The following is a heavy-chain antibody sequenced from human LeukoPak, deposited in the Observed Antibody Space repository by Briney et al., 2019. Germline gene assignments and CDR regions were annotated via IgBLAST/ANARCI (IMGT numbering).Heavy chain of an antibody. J-gene: IGHJ4*02. CDR3: ARADFSGFDWGFDF. Sequence: AASVKVSCKASGGTFNTFAISWVRQAPGQGLEWMGGIIPFFGSANYAQRFQDRFTFTTDESTTTAYMELNSLTSDDTAVYYCARADFSGFDWGFDFWGQRTLITVSS. CDR1: GGTFNTFA. V-gene: IGHV1-69*05. CDR2: IIPFFGSA. D-gene: IGHD5-12*01.